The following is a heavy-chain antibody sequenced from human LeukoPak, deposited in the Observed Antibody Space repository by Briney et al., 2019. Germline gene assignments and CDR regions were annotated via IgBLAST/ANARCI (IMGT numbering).Heavy chain of an antibody. V-gene: IGHV3-64D*06. J-gene: IGHJ4*02. CDR1: GFTFSGYA. D-gene: IGHD6-13*01. Sequence: PGGSLRLSCSASGFTFSGYAMHWVRQAPGKGLEYVSAITSNGVNTYYADSVKGRFTISRDNSKNTLFLQMGSLRAEDTAVYYCVKSCSNSWYSFDNWGQGTLVTVSS. CDR3: VKSCSNSWYSFDN. CDR2: ITSNGVNT.